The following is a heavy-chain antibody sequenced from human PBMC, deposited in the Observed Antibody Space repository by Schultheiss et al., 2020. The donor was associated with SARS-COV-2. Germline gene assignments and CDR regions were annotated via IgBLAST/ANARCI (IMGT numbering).Heavy chain of an antibody. J-gene: IGHJ4*02. D-gene: IGHD4-17*01. CDR1: GGSISSYY. Sequence: SETLSLTCTVSGGSISSYYWSWIRQSPGKGLEWIGEINHSGSTNYNPSLKSRVTISVDTSKNQFSLRLNSVTAADTAVYYCARVTSSTVTTDYWVQGTLVTVSS. V-gene: IGHV4-34*01. CDR2: INHSGST. CDR3: ARVTSSTVTTDY.